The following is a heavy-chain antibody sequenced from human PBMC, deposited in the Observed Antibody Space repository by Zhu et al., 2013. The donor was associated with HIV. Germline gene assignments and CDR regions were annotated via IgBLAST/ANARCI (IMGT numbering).Heavy chain of an antibody. J-gene: IGHJ6*02. Sequence: QVQLVQSGAEVKKPGSSVKVSCKASGGTFSSYTISWVRQAPGQGLEWMGRIIPILGIANYAQKFQGRVTITADKSTSTAYMELSSLRSEDTAVYYCARDRLRIPIRTTGTPGRGMDVWGQGTTVTVSS. CDR1: GGTFSSYT. CDR3: ARDRLRIPIRTTGTPGRGMDV. CDR2: IIPILGIA. D-gene: IGHD1-1*01. V-gene: IGHV1-69*08.